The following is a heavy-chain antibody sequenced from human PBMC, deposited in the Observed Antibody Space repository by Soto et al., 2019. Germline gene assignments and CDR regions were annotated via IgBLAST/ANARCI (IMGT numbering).Heavy chain of an antibody. CDR3: ARERVVYCYGPRAFDI. D-gene: IGHD5-18*01. J-gene: IGHJ3*02. V-gene: IGHV3-7*01. CDR2: IKQDGSEK. CDR1: GFTLSSYW. Sequence: RGSLRLSCAASGFTLSSYWMSWVRQAPGKGLEWVANIKQDGSEKYYVDSVKGRFTISRDNAKNSLYLQMNSLRAEDTAVYYCARERVVYCYGPRAFDICGQGPLATV.